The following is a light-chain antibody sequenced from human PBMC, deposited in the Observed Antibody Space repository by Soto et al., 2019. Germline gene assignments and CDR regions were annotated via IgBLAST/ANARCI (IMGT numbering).Light chain of an antibody. CDR2: GAS. CDR3: QQYNNWPLA. V-gene: IGKV3-15*01. J-gene: IGKJ1*01. CDR1: QSVSSN. Sequence: EIVMTQSPATLSVTPGDGATLSCRASQSVSSNLAWYQQKPGQAPRLLIYGASTRATGIPARFSAYGAGTESTLTISSLQSEDFAVYYCQQYNNWPLAFGQGTNVEIK.